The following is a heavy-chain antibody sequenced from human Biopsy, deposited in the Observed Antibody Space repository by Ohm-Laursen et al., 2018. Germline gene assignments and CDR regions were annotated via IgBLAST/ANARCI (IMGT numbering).Heavy chain of an antibody. CDR1: GISINGGRYY. J-gene: IGHJ4*02. CDR3: ARLGSGDYFPTFFDF. D-gene: IGHD5-12*01. Sequence: QTLSLTCTVSGISINGGRYYWNWIRHHPGKGLEWIGNIFYSANTYYNPSLKSRVTISVDTSKNQFSLKLSSVTAADTAVYYCARLGSGDYFPTFFDFWGQGALVTVSS. V-gene: IGHV4-31*03. CDR2: IFYSANT.